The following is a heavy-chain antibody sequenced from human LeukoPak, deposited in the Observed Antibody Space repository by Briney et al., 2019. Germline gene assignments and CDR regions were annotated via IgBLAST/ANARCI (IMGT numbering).Heavy chain of an antibody. CDR1: EFTFSSYA. CDR2: ISGSGGST. Sequence: GGSLRLSCAASEFTFSSYAMSWVRQAPGKGLEWVSAISGSGGSTYYADSVKGRFTISRDNSKNTLYLQMNSLRAEDTAVYYCAKDLSSEYSSIDYWGQGTLDTVSS. J-gene: IGHJ4*02. CDR3: AKDLSSEYSSIDY. V-gene: IGHV3-23*01. D-gene: IGHD6-6*01.